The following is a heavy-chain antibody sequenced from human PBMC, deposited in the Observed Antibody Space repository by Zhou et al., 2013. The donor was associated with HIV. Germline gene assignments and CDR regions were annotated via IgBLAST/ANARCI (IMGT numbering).Heavy chain of an antibody. V-gene: IGHV1-69*05. J-gene: IGHJ6*03. Sequence: QVQLVQSGAEVKKPGSSVKVSCKASGGTFSSYAISWVRQAPGQGLEWMGGIIPIFGTANYAQKFQGRVTITTDESTSTAYMELSSLRSEDTAVYYCARSEYSSSSRGDYYYYYMDVWGKGTTVTVSS. CDR1: GGTFSSYA. D-gene: IGHD6-6*01. CDR2: IIPIFGTA. CDR3: ARSEYSSSSRGDYYYYYMDV.